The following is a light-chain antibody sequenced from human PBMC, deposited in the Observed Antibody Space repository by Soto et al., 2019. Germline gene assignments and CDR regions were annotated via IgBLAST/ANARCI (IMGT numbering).Light chain of an antibody. CDR1: QGISSY. CDR2: AAS. V-gene: IGKV1-9*01. J-gene: IGKJ1*01. CDR3: QQLNSYPRT. Sequence: IQLTQSPSSLSASVGDRVTITCRASQGISSYLAWYQQKPGKAPKLLIYAASTLQSGVPSRFSGSGSGTDFTLTISSLQPEDFDTYYCQQLNSYPRTLGQGTKVDIK.